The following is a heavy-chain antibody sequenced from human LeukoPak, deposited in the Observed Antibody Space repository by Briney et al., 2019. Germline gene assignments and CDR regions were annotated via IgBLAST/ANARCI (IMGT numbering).Heavy chain of an antibody. Sequence: PSETLSLTCAVYGGSFSGYYWSWIRQPPGKGLEWIGEINHSGSTNYNPSLKSRVTISVDTSKNQFSLKLSSVTAADTAVYYCARGGYFWSGYFNYYYMDVWGKGTTVTVSS. J-gene: IGHJ6*03. CDR1: GGSFSGYY. V-gene: IGHV4-34*01. D-gene: IGHD3-3*01. CDR2: INHSGST. CDR3: ARGGYFWSGYFNYYYMDV.